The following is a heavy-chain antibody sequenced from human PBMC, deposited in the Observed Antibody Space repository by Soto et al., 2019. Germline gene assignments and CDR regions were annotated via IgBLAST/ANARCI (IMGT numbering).Heavy chain of an antibody. CDR1: GFTFSSYG. CDR3: AKGLDIVLVPGTIGPYYYYGVYV. D-gene: IGHD2-2*03. Sequence: VQLVESGGGVVQPGRSLRLSCAASGFTFSSYGMNWVRQAPGKGLEWVALISYDGITKYYADSVKGRFTISRDNAKNTQYLQMNSLRPEDTAVYYCAKGLDIVLVPGTIGPYYYYGVYVWGQGTTVTVSS. J-gene: IGHJ6*02. CDR2: ISYDGITK. V-gene: IGHV3-30*18.